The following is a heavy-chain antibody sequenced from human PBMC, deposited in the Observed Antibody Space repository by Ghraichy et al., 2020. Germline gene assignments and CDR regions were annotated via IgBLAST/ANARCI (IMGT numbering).Heavy chain of an antibody. CDR1: GYTFTSYG. V-gene: IGHV1-18*01. D-gene: IGHD2-2*01. Sequence: ASVKVSCKASGYTFTSYGISWVRQAPGQGLEWMGWISAYNGNTNYAQKLQGRVTMPTDTSTSTAYMELRSLRSDDPAVYYCARDCGKGVVPAATHVLSVLYYYYGMDVWGQGTTVTVSS. CDR3: ARDCGKGVVPAATHVLSVLYYYYGMDV. CDR2: ISAYNGNT. J-gene: IGHJ6*02.